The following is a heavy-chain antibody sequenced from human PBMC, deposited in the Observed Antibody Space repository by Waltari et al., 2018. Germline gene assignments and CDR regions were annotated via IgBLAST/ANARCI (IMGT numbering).Heavy chain of an antibody. D-gene: IGHD6-13*01. V-gene: IGHV3-48*04. J-gene: IGHJ6*03. CDR1: GFTFSSYS. CDR3: ASNLLAAADHNSPQWNYMDV. Sequence: EVQLVESGGGLVQPGGSLRLSCAASGFTFSSYSMNWVRQAPGKGLEWVSYISSSSSTIYYADSVKGRFTISRDNAKNSLYLQMNSLRAEDTAVYYCASNLLAAADHNSPQWNYMDVWGKGTTVTISS. CDR2: ISSSSSTI.